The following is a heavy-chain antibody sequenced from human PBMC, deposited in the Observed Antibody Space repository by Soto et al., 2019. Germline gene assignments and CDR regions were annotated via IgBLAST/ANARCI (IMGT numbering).Heavy chain of an antibody. CDR2: INHSGSA. J-gene: IGHJ6*02. CDR3: ARDIMGTNYYYYGMDV. V-gene: IGHV4-34*01. Sequence: PSETLSLTCAVYGGSFSGYYWSWIRQPPGKGLEWIGEINHSGSANYNSSLKSRVTISVDTSKNQFSLKLSSVTAADTAVYYCARDIMGTNYYYYGMDVWGQGTTVTVSS. CDR1: GGSFSGYY. D-gene: IGHD5-12*01.